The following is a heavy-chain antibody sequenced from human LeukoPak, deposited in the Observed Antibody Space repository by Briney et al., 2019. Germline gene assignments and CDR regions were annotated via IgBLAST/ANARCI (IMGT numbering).Heavy chain of an antibody. D-gene: IGHD6-13*01. J-gene: IGHJ4*02. V-gene: IGHV3-23*01. CDR3: AIDAGYSSSRSICFPGDY. CDR1: LFTFSTYA. Sequence: PGGSLRLSCASSLFTFSTYAMSGVRQAPGKGLEWVSSISGSGSSTYYADSVKGRFTISRDNSKNSMYMQMNSLRADDTAVYDRAIDAGYSSSRSICFPGDYWGQGTLVTVSS. CDR2: ISGSGSST.